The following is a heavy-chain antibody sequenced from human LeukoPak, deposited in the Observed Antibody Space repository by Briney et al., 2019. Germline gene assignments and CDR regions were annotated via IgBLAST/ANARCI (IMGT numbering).Heavy chain of an antibody. CDR1: GGSISSYY. J-gene: IGHJ3*02. D-gene: IGHD2-2*01. CDR3: ARGRGIVVVPALSDAFDI. Sequence: PSETLSLTCTVSGGSISSYYWSWIRQPPGKGLEWIGCIYYSGSTNYNPSLKSRVTISVDTSKNQFSLKLSSVTAADTAVYYCARGRGIVVVPALSDAFDIWGQGTMVTVSS. V-gene: IGHV4-59*01. CDR2: IYYSGST.